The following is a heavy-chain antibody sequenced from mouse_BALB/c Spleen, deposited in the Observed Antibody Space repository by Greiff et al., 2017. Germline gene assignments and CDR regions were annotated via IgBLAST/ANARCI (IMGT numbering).Heavy chain of an antibody. CDR2: ISSGGSYT. J-gene: IGHJ4*01. Sequence: EVKVVESGGGLVKPGGSLKLSCAASGFTFSSYTMSWVRQTPEKRLEWVATISSGGSYTYYPDSVKGRFTISRDNAKNTLYLQMSSLKSEDTAMYYCTRGESSSRYYAMDYWGQGTSVTVSS. CDR1: GFTFSSYT. CDR3: TRGESSSRYYAMDY. V-gene: IGHV5-6-4*01.